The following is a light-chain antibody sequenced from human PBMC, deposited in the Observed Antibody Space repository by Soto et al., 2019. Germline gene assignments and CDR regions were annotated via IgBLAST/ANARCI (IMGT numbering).Light chain of an antibody. J-gene: IGKJ4*01. CDR1: KGVSSSD. CDR3: QQYGSSPLT. V-gene: IGKV3-20*01. Sequence: EIVLTQSPGTLSLSPGERATLSCRASKGVSSSDLAWYQLKPGQTPRLLIYGASSRATGIPDRFSGCGSGTDFTLTISRLEPSDFAVYYCQQYGSSPLTFGGGTEVEIK. CDR2: GAS.